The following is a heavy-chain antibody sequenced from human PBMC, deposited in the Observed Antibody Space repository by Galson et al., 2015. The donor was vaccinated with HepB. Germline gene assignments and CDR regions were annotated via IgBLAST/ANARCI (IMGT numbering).Heavy chain of an antibody. CDR2: IRNRANNYAT. CDR3: TRPGYGSRWFLEYSQRMDI. CDR1: GFTFSGSG. Sequence: SLRLSCAASGFTFSGSGIHWVRLASGKGLEWVGRIRNRANNYATAYAASVRGRVTVSRDDSKNTAYLQMNSLKTEDTAVYYCTRPGYGSRWFLEYSQRMDIWGQGTTVIGS. D-gene: IGHD3-3*01. V-gene: IGHV3-73*01. J-gene: IGHJ6*02.